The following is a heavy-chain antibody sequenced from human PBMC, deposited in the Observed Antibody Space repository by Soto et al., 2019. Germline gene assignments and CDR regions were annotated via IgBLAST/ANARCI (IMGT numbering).Heavy chain of an antibody. D-gene: IGHD6-13*01. CDR2: IYYSGST. CDR3: ARAGAAAAHYYYYGMDV. J-gene: IGHJ6*02. CDR1: GGSISSYY. Sequence: SETLSLTCTVSGGSISSYYWSWIRQPPGKGLEWIGYIYYSGSTNYNPSLKSRVTISVDTSKNQFSLKLSSVTAADTAVYYCARAGAAAAHYYYYGMDVWGQGTTV. V-gene: IGHV4-59*01.